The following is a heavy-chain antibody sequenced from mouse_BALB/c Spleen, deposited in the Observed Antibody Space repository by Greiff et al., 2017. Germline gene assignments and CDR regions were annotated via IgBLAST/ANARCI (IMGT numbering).Heavy chain of an antibody. CDR1: GYTFTSYT. J-gene: IGHJ1*01. CDR2: INPSSGYT. Sequence: QVQLKESGAELARPGASVKMSCKASGYTFTSYTMHWVKQRPGQGLEWIGYINPSSGYTNYNQKFKDKATLTADKSSSTAYMQLSSLTSEDSAVYNGARGGGTTEVDGNFEVGGAGTTVTVSS. D-gene: IGHD1-1*01. V-gene: IGHV1-4*01. CDR3: ARGGGTTEVDGNFEV.